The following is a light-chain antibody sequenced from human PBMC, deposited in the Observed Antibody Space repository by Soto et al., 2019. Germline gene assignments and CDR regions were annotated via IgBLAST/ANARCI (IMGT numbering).Light chain of an antibody. CDR1: QSISSW. Sequence: DIQMTQSPSTLSASVGDRVTITCRASQSISSWLAWYQQKPGKAPKLLIYDASSLESGVPSRFSGSGSATEFTLTISSLQPDDFATYYCQQYNRLYTFGQGTKLEIK. V-gene: IGKV1-5*01. J-gene: IGKJ2*01. CDR3: QQYNRLYT. CDR2: DAS.